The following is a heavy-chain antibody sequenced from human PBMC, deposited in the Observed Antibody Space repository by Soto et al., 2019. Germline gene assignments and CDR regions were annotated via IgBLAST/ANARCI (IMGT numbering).Heavy chain of an antibody. CDR2: IYDNGIT. Sequence: QVVLQESGPGLVKPSETLSLTCSVSGRSITSYYWSWVRQPPGQGLEWIGYIYDNGITSQNPSLKSRVTMSADMSQNQFSLKLTSVTGADTAVYYCARTYDSNGYANEFDSWGQGILVTVTS. V-gene: IGHV4-59*12. CDR1: GRSITSYY. CDR3: ARTYDSNGYANEFDS. J-gene: IGHJ4*02. D-gene: IGHD3-22*01.